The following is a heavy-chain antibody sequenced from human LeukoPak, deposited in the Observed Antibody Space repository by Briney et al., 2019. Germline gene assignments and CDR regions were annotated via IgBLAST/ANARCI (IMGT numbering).Heavy chain of an antibody. V-gene: IGHV3-23*01. Sequence: GGSLRLSCAASGFTFSSYAMSWVRQAPGKGLEWVSAISGSGGSTYYADSMKGRFTISRDNSKNTLYLQMNSLRAEDTAVYYCARLWDYGDFQNAFDIWGQGTTVTVSS. CDR2: ISGSGGST. J-gene: IGHJ3*02. D-gene: IGHD4-17*01. CDR3: ARLWDYGDFQNAFDI. CDR1: GFTFSSYA.